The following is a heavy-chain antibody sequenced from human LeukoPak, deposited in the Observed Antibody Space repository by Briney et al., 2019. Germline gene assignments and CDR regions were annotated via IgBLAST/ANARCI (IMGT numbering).Heavy chain of an antibody. CDR2: ISSSSSTI. CDR1: GLTISSYS. V-gene: IGHV3-48*01. J-gene: IGHJ6*03. D-gene: IGHD3-3*01. CDR3: ARDPDFRHPDYSSSYYMDV. Sequence: GGSLRLSCAASGLTISSYSMNWVRQAPGKGLQWVSYISSSSSTIYYADSVKGRFTISRDNAKNSLYLQMNSLRAEDTAVYYCARDPDFRHPDYSSSYYMDVWGKGTMVTISS.